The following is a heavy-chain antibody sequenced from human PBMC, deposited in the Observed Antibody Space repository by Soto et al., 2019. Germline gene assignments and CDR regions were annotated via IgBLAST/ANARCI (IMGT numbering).Heavy chain of an antibody. CDR1: GGSISSSSYY. J-gene: IGHJ4*02. D-gene: IGHD3-10*01. Sequence: SETLSLTCTVSGGSISSSSYYWGWIRQPPGKGLEWIGSIYYSGSTYYNPSLKSRVTISVDTSKNQFSLKLSSVTAADTAVYYCARRGITMVRGVIAPHPFDYWGQGTLVTVSS. CDR3: ARRGITMVRGVIAPHPFDY. V-gene: IGHV4-39*01. CDR2: IYYSGST.